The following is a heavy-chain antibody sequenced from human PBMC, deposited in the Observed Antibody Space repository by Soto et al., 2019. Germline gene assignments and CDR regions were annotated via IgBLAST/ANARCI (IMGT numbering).Heavy chain of an antibody. V-gene: IGHV1-18*01. CDR1: GYTFTSYD. CDR3: ARVGEGYCSSTSCYLYWFDP. J-gene: IGHJ5*02. D-gene: IGHD2-2*01. CDR2: ISAYNGNT. Sequence: VKVSCKASGYTFTSYDISWVRQAPGQGLEWMGWISAYNGNTNYAQKLQGRVTMTTDTSTSTAYMELRSLRSDDTAVYYCARVGEGYCSSTSCYLYWFDPWGQGTLVTVSS.